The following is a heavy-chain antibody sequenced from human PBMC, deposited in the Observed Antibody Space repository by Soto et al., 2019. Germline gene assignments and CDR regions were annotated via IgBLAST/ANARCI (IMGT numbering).Heavy chain of an antibody. D-gene: IGHD1-26*01. Sequence: QVQLVQSGAEVKKPGSSVKVSCKASGGAFNNYIFDWVRQAPGQGLEWMGGIIPMFGTPKYAQTFQDRITISADVSTGTAYMELTSLRFDATAIYYCARGRDQPPVGLYFDSWGEGTRVTVSS. J-gene: IGHJ4*02. CDR2: IIPMFGTP. V-gene: IGHV1-69*01. CDR3: ARGRDQPPVGLYFDS. CDR1: GGAFNNYI.